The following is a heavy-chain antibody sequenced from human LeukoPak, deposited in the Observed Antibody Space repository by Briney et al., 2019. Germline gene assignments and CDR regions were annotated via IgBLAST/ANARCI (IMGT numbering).Heavy chain of an antibody. Sequence: PSETLSLTCTVSGGSILSSSYYWGWIRQPPGKGLEWIGSIYYSGTTYYNPSLKSRVTMSVDTSKNQFSLKLSSVTAADTAVYYCAGTYKYGSGYHMDVWGKGTTVTISS. CDR3: AGTYKYGSGYHMDV. V-gene: IGHV4-39*07. CDR1: GGSILSSSYY. CDR2: IYYSGTT. D-gene: IGHD3-10*01. J-gene: IGHJ6*03.